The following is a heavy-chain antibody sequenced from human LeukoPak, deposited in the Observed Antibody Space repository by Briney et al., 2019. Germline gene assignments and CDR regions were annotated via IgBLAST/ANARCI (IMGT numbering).Heavy chain of an antibody. V-gene: IGHV3-43*02. CDR3: PAFQNPYSSRWYAPPEGFQH. D-gene: IGHD6-13*01. Sequence: PGGSLRLSCAASGFTFDDYAMHWVRQAPGKGLEWVSLISGDGGSTYYADSVKGRFTISSYNSKNSLFLQMNSLRTENNALSYYPAFQNPYSSRWYAPPEGFQHCGQGTLVTVSS. CDR2: ISGDGGST. J-gene: IGHJ1*01. CDR1: GFTFDDYA.